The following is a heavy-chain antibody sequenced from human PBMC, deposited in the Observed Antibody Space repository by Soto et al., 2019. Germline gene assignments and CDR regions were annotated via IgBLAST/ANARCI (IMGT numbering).Heavy chain of an antibody. CDR1: GFTFSNAW. Sequence: GGSLRLSCAASGFTFSNAWMSWVRQAPGKGLEWVGRIKSKTDGGTTDYAAPVKGRFTISRDDSKNTLYLQMNSLKTEDTAVYYCTTDLDGDYVPLDYWGQGTLVTVSS. D-gene: IGHD4-17*01. CDR3: TTDLDGDYVPLDY. CDR2: IKSKTDGGTT. V-gene: IGHV3-15*01. J-gene: IGHJ4*02.